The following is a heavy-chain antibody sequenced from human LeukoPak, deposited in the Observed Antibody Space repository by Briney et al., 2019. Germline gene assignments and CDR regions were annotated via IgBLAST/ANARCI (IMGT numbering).Heavy chain of an antibody. CDR2: IWYDGRDK. CDR1: GFTFSSYG. CDR3: ASSYGDYGGDY. Sequence: RPGGSLRLSCAASGFTFSSYGMHWVRQAPGKGLEWVAVIWYDGRDKYYADSVKGRFTISRDNSKNTLYLQMNSLRAEDTAVYYCASSYGDYGGDYWGQGTLVTVSS. J-gene: IGHJ4*02. D-gene: IGHD4-17*01. V-gene: IGHV3-33*01.